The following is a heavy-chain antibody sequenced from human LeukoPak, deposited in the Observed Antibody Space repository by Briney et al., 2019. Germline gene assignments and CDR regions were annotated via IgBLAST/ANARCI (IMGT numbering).Heavy chain of an antibody. D-gene: IGHD2-15*01. CDR2: INPSGGST. J-gene: IGHJ4*02. V-gene: IGHV1-46*01. Sequence: ASVKVSCKASGYTFTSYYMHWVRQAPGQGLEWMGIINPSGGSTSYAQKLQGRVTMTRDMSTSTVYMELSSLRSEDTAVYYCAREGGGLPFDYWGQGTLVTVSS. CDR3: AREGGGLPFDY. CDR1: GYTFTSYY.